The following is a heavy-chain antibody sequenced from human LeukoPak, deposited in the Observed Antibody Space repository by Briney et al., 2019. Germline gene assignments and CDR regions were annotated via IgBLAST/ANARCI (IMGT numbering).Heavy chain of an antibody. CDR3: ARWQVGATPYYYYYMDV. D-gene: IGHD1-26*01. V-gene: IGHV4-38-2*01. J-gene: IGHJ6*03. Sequence: PSETLSLTCAVSGYSISSGYYWGWIRQPPGKGLEWIGSIYHSGSTYYNPSLKSRVTISVDTSKNQFSLKLSSVTAADTAVYYCARWQVGATPYYYYYMDVWGKGTTVAVSS. CDR2: IYHSGST. CDR1: GYSISSGYY.